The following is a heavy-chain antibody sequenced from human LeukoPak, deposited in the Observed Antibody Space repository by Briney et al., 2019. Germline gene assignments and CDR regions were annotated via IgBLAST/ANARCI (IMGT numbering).Heavy chain of an antibody. CDR3: ARVYYYDISGYRHWYFDL. D-gene: IGHD3-22*01. V-gene: IGHV3-11*04. Sequence: PGGSLRLSCAGSGFSVSRNYMSWVRQAPGKGLEWVSYISSSGSTIYYADSVKGRFTISRDNSKNSLYLQMNSLRAEDTAVYYCARVYYYDISGYRHWYFDLWGRGTLVTVSS. J-gene: IGHJ2*01. CDR1: GFSVSRNY. CDR2: ISSSGSTI.